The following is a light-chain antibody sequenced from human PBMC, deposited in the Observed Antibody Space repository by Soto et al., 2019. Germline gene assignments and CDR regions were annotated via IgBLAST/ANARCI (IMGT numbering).Light chain of an antibody. CDR2: EVS. Sequence: QSALTQPPSASGSPGQSVTISCTGTSSDVGGYNYVSWYQQHPGKAPKLMIYEVSKRPSGVPDRFSGSKSGNTASLTVSGLQAEDEAHSSCSSYAGSNNLGVFGGGTKLTVL. J-gene: IGLJ2*01. CDR3: SSYAGSNNLGV. V-gene: IGLV2-8*01. CDR1: SSDVGGYNY.